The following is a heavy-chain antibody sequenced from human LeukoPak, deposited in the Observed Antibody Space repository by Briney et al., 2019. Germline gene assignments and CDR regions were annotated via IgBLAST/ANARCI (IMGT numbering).Heavy chain of an antibody. CDR1: GGTISSYY. CDR3: ARYNWNDVAFDI. J-gene: IGHJ3*02. Sequence: PSETLSLTCTVSGGTISSYYWSWIRQPPGKGLEWIGYIYYSGSTNYNPSLKSRVTISVDTSKNQFSLKLSSVTAADTAVYYCARYNWNDVAFDIWGQGTMVTVSS. D-gene: IGHD1-1*01. V-gene: IGHV4-59*01. CDR2: IYYSGST.